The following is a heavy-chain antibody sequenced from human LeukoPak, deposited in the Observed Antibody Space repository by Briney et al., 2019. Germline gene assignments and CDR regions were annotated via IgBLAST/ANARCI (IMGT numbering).Heavy chain of an antibody. CDR1: GFTLGDYA. V-gene: IGHV3-49*03. CDR3: TTDVTYYYDSSAFDI. J-gene: IGHJ3*02. Sequence: PGGSLRLSCTASGFTLGDYAMSWFRQAPGKGLEWVGFIRSKAYGGTTEYAASVKGRFTTSRDDSKNTLYLQMNSLKTEDTAVYYCTTDVTYYYDSSAFDIWGQGTMVTVSS. CDR2: IRSKAYGGTT. D-gene: IGHD3-22*01.